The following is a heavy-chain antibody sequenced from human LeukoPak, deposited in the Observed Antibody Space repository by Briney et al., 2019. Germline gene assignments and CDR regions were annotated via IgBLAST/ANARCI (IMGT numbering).Heavy chain of an antibody. CDR3: ARGGSYVAAHVLFN. CDR1: GGSISSYY. CDR2: IYTSGST. V-gene: IGHV4-4*09. J-gene: IGHJ4*02. Sequence: PETLSLTCTVSGGSISSYYWSWIRQPPGKGLEWIGYIYTSGSTNYNPSLKSRVTISVDTSKNQFSLKLSSVTAADTAVYYCARGGSYVAAHVLFNWGQGTLVTVSS. D-gene: IGHD6-6*01.